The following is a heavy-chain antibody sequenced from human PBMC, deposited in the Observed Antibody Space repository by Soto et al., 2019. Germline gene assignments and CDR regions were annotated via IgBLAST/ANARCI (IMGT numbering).Heavy chain of an antibody. Sequence: QVQLQQSGPVLVKPSQTLSLTCAISGDSVSSNSAAWNWIRQSRSRGLEWLVRTYCRSKWYNDYAVSVQNRITINPDTSNNQYPLQLNSVTPEDTAVYYCARERPYYDFWSGYSIGWFDPWGQGTLVTVSS. CDR2: TYCRSKWYN. J-gene: IGHJ5*02. V-gene: IGHV6-1*01. CDR1: GDSVSSNSAA. D-gene: IGHD3-3*01. CDR3: ARERPYYDFWSGYSIGWFDP.